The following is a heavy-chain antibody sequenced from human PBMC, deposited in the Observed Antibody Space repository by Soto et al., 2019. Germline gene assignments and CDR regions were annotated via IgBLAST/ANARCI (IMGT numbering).Heavy chain of an antibody. Sequence: ASVKVSCKASGYTFTSYGISWVRQAPGQGLEWMGWISAIYGKTKYAQKLQGRVTMTADKSTSTAYMELTSLRSEDSAVYYCARDRAEGCSTTSCYASGLVWFDPWGQGTLVTVSS. D-gene: IGHD2-2*01. CDR2: ISAIYGKT. CDR1: GYTFTSYG. J-gene: IGHJ5*02. V-gene: IGHV1-18*01. CDR3: ARDRAEGCSTTSCYASGLVWFDP.